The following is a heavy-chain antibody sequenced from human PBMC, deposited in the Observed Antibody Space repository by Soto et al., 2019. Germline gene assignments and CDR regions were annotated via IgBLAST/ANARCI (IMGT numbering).Heavy chain of an antibody. V-gene: IGHV1-69*01. CDR2: IMPIFGTA. D-gene: IGHD3-9*01. CDR3: ARARDYDLLTAREYAFDV. Sequence: QAQLVQSGAEVKKPGSSVRVSCKVSGGSFRNYGITWVRQAPGQGLEWMGGIMPIFGTANYAQKFQGRVTISADELTTTVSLELSSLSSDDTAVYFCARARDYDLLTAREYAFDVWGQGTTVAVS. CDR1: GGSFRNYG. J-gene: IGHJ6*02.